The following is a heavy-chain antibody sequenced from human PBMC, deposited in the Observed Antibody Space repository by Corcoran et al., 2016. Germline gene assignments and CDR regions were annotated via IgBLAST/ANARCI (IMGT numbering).Heavy chain of an antibody. J-gene: IGHJ4*02. D-gene: IGHD3-16*01. CDR1: GYSFNTFW. V-gene: IGHV5-51*01. CDR3: VRLFGYWPDPWFDY. Sequence: EVQLMQSGAGVKKPGESLKISCTASGYSFNTFWIGWVRRVPGKGLEWMGLIYPADSETRYSPSFQGQVTISADKSITTAYLQWSSLKASDTAMYYCVRLFGYWPDPWFDYWGQGTLVTVSS. CDR2: IYPADSET.